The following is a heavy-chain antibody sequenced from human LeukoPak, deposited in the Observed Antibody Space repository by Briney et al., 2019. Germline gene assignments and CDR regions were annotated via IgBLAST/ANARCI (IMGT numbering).Heavy chain of an antibody. Sequence: GGSLRLSCVASRFTFSTYSMNWVRQAPGKGLEWVSSISSRSGYIYYADSVKGRFTISRDSSKNTLYLQMNSLRAGDAAVYYCAKAPVTTCSGAYCYPFDYWSQGTLVTVSS. CDR2: ISSRSGYI. CDR1: RFTFSTYS. V-gene: IGHV3-21*04. D-gene: IGHD2-15*01. J-gene: IGHJ4*02. CDR3: AKAPVTTCSGAYCYPFDY.